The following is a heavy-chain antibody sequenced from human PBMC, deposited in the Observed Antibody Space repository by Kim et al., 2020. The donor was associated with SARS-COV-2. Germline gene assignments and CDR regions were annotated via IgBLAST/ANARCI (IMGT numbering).Heavy chain of an antibody. D-gene: IGHD3-3*01. CDR3: ARAGPLSSYDFWSGTFPHFDY. V-gene: IGHV3-11*01. CDR1: GFTFSDYY. J-gene: IGHJ4*02. CDR2: ISSSGSTI. Sequence: GGSLRLSCAASGFTFSDYYMSWIRQAPGKGLEWVSYISSSGSTIYYADSVKGRFTISRDNAKNSLYLQMNSLRAEDTAVYYCARAGPLSSYDFWSGTFPHFDYWGQGTLVTVSS.